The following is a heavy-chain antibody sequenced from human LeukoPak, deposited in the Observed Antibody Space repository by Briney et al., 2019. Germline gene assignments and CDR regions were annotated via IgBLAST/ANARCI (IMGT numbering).Heavy chain of an antibody. CDR3: ARDRRNHDSSYWFDP. CDR2: IYYSGST. V-gene: IGHV4-31*03. CDR1: GGSISSGCYY. J-gene: IGHJ5*02. Sequence: SETLSLTCTVSGGSISSGCYYWSWLRQHPGKGLEWIGYIYYSGSTYYNPSLKSRVTISVDTSKNQFALKLSSVTAADTAVYYCARDRRNHDSSYWFDPWGQGTLVTVSS. D-gene: IGHD3-22*01.